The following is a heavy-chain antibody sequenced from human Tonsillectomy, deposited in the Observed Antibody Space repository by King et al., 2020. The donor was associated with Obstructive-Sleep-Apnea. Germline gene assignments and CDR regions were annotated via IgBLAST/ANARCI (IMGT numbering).Heavy chain of an antibody. CDR2: IYHSEST. J-gene: IGHJ6*02. D-gene: IGHD4-17*01. Sequence: LQLQESSPGLVRPSETLSLTCTVSGYSISSGYYWGWIRQPPGKGLEWIGNIYHSESTYYNPSLDSRVTISLDTSKNQFSLNLNSVTAADTAVYYCVGSSAVTASYGMDVWGQGTTVTVSS. CDR3: VGSSAVTASYGMDV. V-gene: IGHV4-38-2*02. CDR1: GYSISSGYY.